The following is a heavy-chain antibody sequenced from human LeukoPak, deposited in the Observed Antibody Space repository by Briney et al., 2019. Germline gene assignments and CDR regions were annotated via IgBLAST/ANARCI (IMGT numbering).Heavy chain of an antibody. J-gene: IGHJ4*02. Sequence: PSETLSLTCTVSGDSISSGGHYWNWLRQRPGKGLEWIGYIFHTGSTYYNPSLKSRVTISVDTSKNQFSLKLSSETAANRAVYYCARSPGIWNEYGRLEYWGQGALVTVSS. CDR3: ARSPGIWNEYGRLEY. CDR2: IFHTGST. CDR1: GDSISSGGHY. D-gene: IGHD1-1*01. V-gene: IGHV4-31*03.